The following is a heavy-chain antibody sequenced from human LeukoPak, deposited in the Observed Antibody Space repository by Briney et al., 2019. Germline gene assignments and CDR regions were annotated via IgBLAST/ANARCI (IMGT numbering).Heavy chain of an antibody. CDR1: GFNFRDYW. CDR3: VRTHLVRGVIRNYYYGMDV. Sequence: GGSLRLSCAVSGFNFRDYWMSGVGQAPGKGREWGANINEDGSEKYYVDSVKGRVTTSRDNAKNSLFLQMNSLRVEDTAVYYCVRTHLVRGVIRNYYYGMDVWGQGTTVIVSS. CDR2: INEDGSEK. J-gene: IGHJ6*02. V-gene: IGHV3-7*01. D-gene: IGHD3-10*01.